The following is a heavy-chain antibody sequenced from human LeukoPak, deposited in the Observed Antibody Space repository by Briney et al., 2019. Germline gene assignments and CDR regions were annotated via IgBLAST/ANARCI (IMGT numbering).Heavy chain of an antibody. V-gene: IGHV4-59*08. CDR3: ARAGRMIAAAGGSIDY. J-gene: IGHJ4*02. CDR2: IYYSGSS. D-gene: IGHD6-13*01. Sequence: SETLSLTCSVSGASISDYYWTWVRQPPGKGLEYIGYIYYSGSSNYNPPLKSRVSMSVDTSKSQFSLKLSSVTAADTAVYYCARAGRMIAAAGGSIDYWGQGTLVTVSS. CDR1: GASISDYY.